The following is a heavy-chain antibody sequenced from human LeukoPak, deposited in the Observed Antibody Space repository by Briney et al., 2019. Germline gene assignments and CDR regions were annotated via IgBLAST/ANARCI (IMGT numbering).Heavy chain of an antibody. CDR3: AKWGDYDVLTGYYVSDY. V-gene: IGHV3-23*01. CDR1: GVTLSNYA. CDR2: ITGGGSGI. J-gene: IGHJ4*01. D-gene: IGHD3-9*01. Sequence: SGGSLRLSCAASGVTLSNYAMSWVRQAPGKGLEWVSAITGGGSGIYYADSMKSRFTISRDNSKNTLYLQINSLRAEDTAVYHCAKWGDYDVLTGYYVSDYWGQGTLVTVSS.